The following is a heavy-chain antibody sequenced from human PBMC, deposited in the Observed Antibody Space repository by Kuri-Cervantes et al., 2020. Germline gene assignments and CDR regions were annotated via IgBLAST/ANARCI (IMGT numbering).Heavy chain of an antibody. V-gene: IGHV1-46*01. CDR1: RYTFTSYY. Sequence: ASVKVSCKASRYTFTSYYMHWVRQAPGQGLEWMGIINPSGGSTSYAQKFQGRVTMTRDTSTSTVYMELSNLRSEDTAVYYCARWDDFWSGLSQGALGDYYYMDVWGKGTTVTVSS. D-gene: IGHD3-3*01. J-gene: IGHJ6*03. CDR3: ARWDDFWSGLSQGALGDYYYMDV. CDR2: INPSGGST.